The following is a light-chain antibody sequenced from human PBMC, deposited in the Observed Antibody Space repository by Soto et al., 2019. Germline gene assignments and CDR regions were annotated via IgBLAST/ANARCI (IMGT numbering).Light chain of an antibody. V-gene: IGKV3-20*01. CDR3: QQYAGSPYT. Sequence: EIVLTQSPDTLSLSPGERATLSCRASQIVNNNALAWYQQKPGLPPRLLIYGASRRPGGIPDKFSGSGSGTDFTFTINRLEPEDFAVYYCQQYAGSPYTFAQGTKLEI. CDR1: QIVNNNA. J-gene: IGKJ2*01. CDR2: GAS.